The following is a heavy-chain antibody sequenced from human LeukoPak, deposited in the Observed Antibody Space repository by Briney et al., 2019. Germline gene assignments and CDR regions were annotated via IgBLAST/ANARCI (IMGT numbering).Heavy chain of an antibody. J-gene: IGHJ4*02. D-gene: IGHD2/OR15-2a*01. V-gene: IGHV3-48*01. Sequence: PGGSLRLSCVASGFIVRSYSMNGVRRAPGKGREGVSYIRSSSSTIYYADSVKGRFTISRDNAKNSLYLQMSSLRAEDTAVYYCARGIHHRVPKENFDYWGQGTLVTVSS. CDR1: GFIVRSYS. CDR3: ARGIHHRVPKENFDY. CDR2: IRSSSSTI.